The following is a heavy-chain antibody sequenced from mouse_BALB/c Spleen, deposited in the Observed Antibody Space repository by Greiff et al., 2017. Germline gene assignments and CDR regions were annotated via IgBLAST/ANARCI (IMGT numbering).Heavy chain of an antibody. CDR2: IDPENGDT. CDR1: GFNIKDYY. J-gene: IGHJ3*01. Sequence: EVQLHQSGAELVRSGASVKLSCTASGFNIKDYYMHWVKQRPEQGLEWIGWIDPENGDTEYAPKFQGKATMTADTSSNTAYLQLSSLTSEDTAVYDCNACRDYDAWFAYWGQGTLVTVSA. CDR3: NACRDYDAWFAY. D-gene: IGHD2-4*01. V-gene: IGHV14-4*02.